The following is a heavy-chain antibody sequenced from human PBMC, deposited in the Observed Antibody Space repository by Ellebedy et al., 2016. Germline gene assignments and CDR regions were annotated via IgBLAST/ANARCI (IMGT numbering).Heavy chain of an antibody. D-gene: IGHD4-17*01. CDR1: GFTFRNFF. J-gene: IGHJ4*02. Sequence: GESLKISXVASGFTFRNFFMSWVRQAPGGGLEWFSTISGDGDTTFSADSVKGRFTISRDNSRYTLYLQMDSLTAADTAVYYCYYGHYSGSWGQGTLVTVSS. CDR3: YYGHYSGS. V-gene: IGHV3-23*01. CDR2: ISGDGDTT.